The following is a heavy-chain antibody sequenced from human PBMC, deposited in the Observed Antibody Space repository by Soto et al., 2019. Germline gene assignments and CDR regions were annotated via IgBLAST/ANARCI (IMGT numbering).Heavy chain of an antibody. D-gene: IGHD4-17*01. CDR2: IYYSGST. CDR3: ARLMVTTNLYYYYGMDV. J-gene: IGHJ6*02. V-gene: IGHV4-39*01. Sequence: LSLTCTVSGGSISSSSYYWGWIRQPPGKGLEWIGSIYYSGSTYYNPSLKSRVTISVDTSKNQFSLKLSSVTAADTAVYYCARLMVTTNLYYYYGMDVWGQGTTVTVSS. CDR1: GGSISSSSYY.